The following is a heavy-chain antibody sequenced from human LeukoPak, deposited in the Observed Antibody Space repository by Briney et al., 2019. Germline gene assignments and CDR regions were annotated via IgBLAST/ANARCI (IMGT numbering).Heavy chain of an antibody. CDR2: IYYSGST. CDR1: GYSITSGYY. J-gene: IGHJ5*02. CDR3: ARDVDTAISWFDP. Sequence: KPSETLSLTCTVSGYSITSGYYWGWIRQPPGKGLEWIGYIYYSGSTNYNPSLKSRVTISVDTSKNQFSLKLSSVTAADTAVYYCARDVDTAISWFDPWGQGTLVTVSS. V-gene: IGHV4-61*01. D-gene: IGHD5-18*01.